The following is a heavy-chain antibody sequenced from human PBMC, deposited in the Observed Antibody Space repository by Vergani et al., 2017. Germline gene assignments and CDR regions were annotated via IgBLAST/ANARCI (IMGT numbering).Heavy chain of an antibody. CDR3: ARDKQWLDAHFDY. CDR2: IYTSGRT. V-gene: IGHV4-61*02. J-gene: IGHJ4*02. CDR1: GGPISSGSYY. Sequence: QVQLQESGPGLVKPSQTLSLTCTVSGGPISSGSYYLSWIRPPAGKGLEWIGRIYTSGRTNYNPSLKSRVTISVDTTKNQFSLKLSSVTAADTAVYYCARDKQWLDAHFDYWGQGTLVTVSS. D-gene: IGHD6-19*01.